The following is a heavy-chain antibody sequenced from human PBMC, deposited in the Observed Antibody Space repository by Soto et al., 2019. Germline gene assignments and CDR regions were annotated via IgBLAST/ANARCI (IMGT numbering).Heavy chain of an antibody. CDR1: GYNFGNFW. CDR2: INLGDSDT. CDR3: ARHDHTRSNYYYDY. D-gene: IGHD2-2*01. J-gene: IGHJ4*02. Sequence: PGESLKISCKGFGYNFGNFWIGWVRQIPGKGLECMGIINLGDSDTRYSPSFQGQVTISADKSINTAYLQWSSLKASDTAIYYCARHDHTRSNYYYDYWGQGTLVTVSS. V-gene: IGHV5-51*01.